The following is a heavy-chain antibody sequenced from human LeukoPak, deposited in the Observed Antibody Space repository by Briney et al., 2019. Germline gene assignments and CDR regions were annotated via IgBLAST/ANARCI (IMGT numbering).Heavy chain of an antibody. J-gene: IGHJ4*02. CDR3: AKDRSSGYYYGINYFDY. Sequence: GGSLRLSCAASGFTFSSYAMSWARQAPGKGLEWVSAISGSGGSTYYADSVKGRFTISRDNSKNTLYLQMNSLRAEDTAVYYCAKDRSSGYYYGINYFDYWGQGTLVTVSS. CDR2: ISGSGGST. D-gene: IGHD3-22*01. CDR1: GFTFSSYA. V-gene: IGHV3-23*01.